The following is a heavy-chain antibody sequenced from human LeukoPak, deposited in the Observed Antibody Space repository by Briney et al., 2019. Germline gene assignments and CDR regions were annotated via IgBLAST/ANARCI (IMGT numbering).Heavy chain of an antibody. J-gene: IGHJ4*02. CDR3: TAGRAYSLLDF. CDR2: FDLVHGDT. V-gene: IGHV1-24*01. D-gene: IGHD5-18*01. Sequence: ASVKVSCKVSGYRFTELSRHWVRQAPGKGLEWLGGFDLVHGDTIYAQKFQGRVTMTEDTSTDTSYMELSSLGSEDTAVYFCTAGRAYSLLDFWGQGTLVIVSS. CDR1: GYRFTELS.